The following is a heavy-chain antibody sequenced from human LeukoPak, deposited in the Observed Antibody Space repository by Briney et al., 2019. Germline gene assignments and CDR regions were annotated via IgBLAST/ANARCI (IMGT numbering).Heavy chain of an antibody. D-gene: IGHD5-12*01. CDR3: AKGDDSSGYVDWFDP. V-gene: IGHV3-23*01. CDR2: ISGSGKNS. CDR1: GFTFSDYA. J-gene: IGHJ5*02. Sequence: GGSLRLSCAASGFTFSDYAMNWVRQAPGKGLEWVSSISGSGKNSYNAESVEGRFSISRDNSKNMAYLQMRYLRVEDTAVYFCAKGDDSSGYVDWFDPWGLGTLVTVSS.